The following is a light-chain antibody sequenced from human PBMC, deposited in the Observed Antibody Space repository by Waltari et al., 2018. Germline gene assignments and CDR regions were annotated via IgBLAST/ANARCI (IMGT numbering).Light chain of an antibody. CDR3: VTWDDSLGGYYV. CDR1: TSNIGNNY. V-gene: IGLV1-47*01. CDR2: RDS. Sequence: QSVLTQSHSASGTPGQSVAISCSGATSNIGNNYVYWYQQLPGTAPKLLIYRDSQRPSGVPDRFSGSKSGTSASLAISGLRSEDEADYYCVTWDDSLGGYYVFGTGTKVTVL. J-gene: IGLJ1*01.